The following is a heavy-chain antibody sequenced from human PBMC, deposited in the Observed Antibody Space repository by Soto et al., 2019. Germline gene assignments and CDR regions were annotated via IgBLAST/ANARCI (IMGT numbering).Heavy chain of an antibody. CDR3: ASYYDSSGYLGKIRYFDY. V-gene: IGHV1-69*13. CDR2: IIPIFGTA. Sequence: ASVKVSCKASGGTFSSYAISWVRQAPGQGLEWIGGIIPIFGTANYAQKFQGRVTITADESTSTAYMELSSLRSEDTAVYYCASYYDSSGYLGKIRYFDYWGQGTLVTVSS. D-gene: IGHD3-22*01. J-gene: IGHJ4*02. CDR1: GGTFSSYA.